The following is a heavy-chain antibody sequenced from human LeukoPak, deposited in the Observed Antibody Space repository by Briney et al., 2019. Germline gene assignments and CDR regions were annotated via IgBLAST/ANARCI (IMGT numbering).Heavy chain of an antibody. CDR2: ISAYNGNT. J-gene: IGHJ4*02. CDR3: ARSPGYSSSWYYFDY. Sequence: ASVKVSCKASGYTFTSYGISWVRQAPGQGLEWMGWISAYNGNTNYAQKLQGRVTMTTDTSTSTAYMELRSLRSDDTAVYYCARSPGYSSSWYYFDYWGQGTLVTVSS. D-gene: IGHD6-13*01. V-gene: IGHV1-18*01. CDR1: GYTFTSYG.